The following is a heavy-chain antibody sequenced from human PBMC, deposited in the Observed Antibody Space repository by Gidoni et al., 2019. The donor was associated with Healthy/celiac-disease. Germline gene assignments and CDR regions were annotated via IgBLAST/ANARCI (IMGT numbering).Heavy chain of an antibody. J-gene: IGHJ4*02. CDR1: GESFSGYY. Sequence: QVQLQQWGAGLVKPSETRSLTCAVYGESFSGYYWSWIRQPPGKGLEWIGELNHSGSTYYNPSLKSRVTISVDTSKTQFSLKLSSVTAADTAVYYCARAGVTIFGVVVRSNCGSGKRGAFDYWGQGTLVTVSS. D-gene: IGHD3-3*01. V-gene: IGHV4-34*01. CDR3: ARAGVTIFGVVVRSNCGSGKRGAFDY. CDR2: LNHSGST.